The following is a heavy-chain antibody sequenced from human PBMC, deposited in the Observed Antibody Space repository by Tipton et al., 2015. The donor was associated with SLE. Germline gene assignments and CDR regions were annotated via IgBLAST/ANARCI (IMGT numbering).Heavy chain of an antibody. J-gene: IGHJ4*02. CDR2: INHSGST. D-gene: IGHD5-18*01. V-gene: IGHV4-34*01. CDR1: GGSFSGYY. CDR3: ARDGDTAMALGV. Sequence: LRLSCAVYGGSFSGYYWSWIRQPPGKGLEWIGEINHSGSTNYNPSLKSRVTISVDTSKNQFSLKLSSVTAADTAVYYCARDGDTAMALGVWGQGTLVTVSS.